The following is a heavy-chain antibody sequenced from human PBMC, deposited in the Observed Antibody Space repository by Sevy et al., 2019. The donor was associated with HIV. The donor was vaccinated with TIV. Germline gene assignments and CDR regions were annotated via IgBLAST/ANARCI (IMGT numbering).Heavy chain of an antibody. CDR1: GFTLGDYA. D-gene: IGHD5-18*01. CDR3: IRGRLLGSTAMVPDY. Sequence: GGYLRLSCTTSGFTLGDYAMNWVRQAPGKGLEWVGFMRSKPFAGTTEYAASVKGRFTISTDDSEASAHLQMNSLRTEVTGVYYCIRGRLLGSTAMVPDYWGQGTLVTVSS. V-gene: IGHV3-49*04. CDR2: MRSKPFAGTT. J-gene: IGHJ4*02.